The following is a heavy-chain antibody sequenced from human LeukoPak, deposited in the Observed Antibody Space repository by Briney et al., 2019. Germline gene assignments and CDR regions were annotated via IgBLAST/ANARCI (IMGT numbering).Heavy chain of an antibody. D-gene: IGHD2-2*01. Sequence: SETLSLTCTVSGGSISSGDYYWSWLRQPPGKGLEWIGYIYYSGSTYYNPSLKSRVTISVDTSKNQFSLKLSSVTAADTAVYYCARGSTSWPFDYWGQGTLVTVSS. V-gene: IGHV4-30-4*08. CDR3: ARGSTSWPFDY. CDR1: GGSISSGDYY. CDR2: IYYSGST. J-gene: IGHJ4*02.